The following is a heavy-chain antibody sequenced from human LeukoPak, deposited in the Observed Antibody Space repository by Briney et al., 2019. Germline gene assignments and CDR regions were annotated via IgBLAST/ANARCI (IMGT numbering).Heavy chain of an antibody. D-gene: IGHD2-15*01. V-gene: IGHV3-33*01. CDR2: IWYDGSKM. J-gene: IGHJ4*02. CDR1: GFTFSSYG. Sequence: QPGGSLRLSCAASGFTFSSYGMHWVRQAPGKGLERVAAIWYDGSKMYYADSVKGRFTISRDNSKNTLYLQMNSLRDEDTAVYYCARVGYCSGGSCYGADHWGQGTLVTVSS. CDR3: ARVGYCSGGSCYGADH.